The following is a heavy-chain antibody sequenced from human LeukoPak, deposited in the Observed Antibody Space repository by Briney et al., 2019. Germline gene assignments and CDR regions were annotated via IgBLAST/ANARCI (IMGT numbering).Heavy chain of an antibody. Sequence: SETLSLTCAVSGGSISSSNWWSWVRQPPGKGLEWIGEIYHSGSTNYNPSLKSRVTISVDKSKNHFSLNLSSVTAADTAVYYCARGRDYYGSGSYRRGYYYGMDVWGQGATVIVSS. D-gene: IGHD3-10*01. V-gene: IGHV4-4*02. CDR3: ARGRDYYGSGSYRRGYYYGMDV. CDR2: IYHSGST. CDR1: GGSISSSNW. J-gene: IGHJ6*02.